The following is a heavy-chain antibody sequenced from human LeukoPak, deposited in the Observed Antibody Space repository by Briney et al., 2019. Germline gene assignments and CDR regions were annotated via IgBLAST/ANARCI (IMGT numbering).Heavy chain of an antibody. CDR2: ISYDGSSK. D-gene: IGHD5-18*01. CDR3: AGARSSYGYGDAFDI. CDR1: GFTFSTYA. V-gene: IGHV3-30*04. J-gene: IGHJ3*02. Sequence: GRSLSLSCAASGFTFSTYAMHWVRQAPGKGLEWVAVISYDGSSKYYADSVKGRFTISRDNSKNTLYLQMNSLRAEDTAVYYCAGARSSYGYGDAFDIWGQGTMVTVSS.